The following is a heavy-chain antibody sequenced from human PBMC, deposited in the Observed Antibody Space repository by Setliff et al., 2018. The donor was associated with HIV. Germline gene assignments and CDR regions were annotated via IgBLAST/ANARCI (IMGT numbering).Heavy chain of an antibody. Sequence: SETLSLTCTVSGDSINSGSYYWSWIRQPAGEGLEWIGTFFHTGGITYNPSLRSRVTMSADTAESLLSLRLILVTAADTGVYYCGRGWFDPWGQGTLVTVSS. CDR3: GRGWFDP. CDR2: FFHTGGI. CDR1: GDSINSGSYY. D-gene: IGHD3-10*01. J-gene: IGHJ5*02. V-gene: IGHV4-61*10.